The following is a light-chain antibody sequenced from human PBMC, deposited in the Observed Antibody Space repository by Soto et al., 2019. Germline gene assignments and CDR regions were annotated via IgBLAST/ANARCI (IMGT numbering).Light chain of an antibody. Sequence: DIQMTQSPSTLSASVGDRVTITCRASQSVVSWLAWFQQRPGKAPKLLIYRASALESGVPSRFRGSGSATEFTLTISSLQPDDLATYSCKQYSSYPFILGQGTKLNIK. CDR1: QSVVSW. V-gene: IGKV1-5*03. J-gene: IGKJ2*01. CDR3: KQYSSYPFI. CDR2: RAS.